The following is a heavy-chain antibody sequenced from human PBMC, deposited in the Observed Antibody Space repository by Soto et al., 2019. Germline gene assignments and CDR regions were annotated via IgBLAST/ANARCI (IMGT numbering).Heavy chain of an antibody. D-gene: IGHD2-15*01. CDR2: IIPMFAAT. Sequence: QVQLAQSGAEVMKPGSSVKVSCRASGGSFSDFAFSWVRQAPGQGLEWMGGIIPMFAATKYAQRFQGRVTITADASTTKVYLALSSLTSDDSAVYYCAPGGIVAVPAALSSYDDYNNYRFDSWCQGTLVSVSS. CDR3: APGGIVAVPAALSSYDDYNNYRFDS. V-gene: IGHV1-69*01. J-gene: IGHJ4*02. CDR1: GGSFSDFA.